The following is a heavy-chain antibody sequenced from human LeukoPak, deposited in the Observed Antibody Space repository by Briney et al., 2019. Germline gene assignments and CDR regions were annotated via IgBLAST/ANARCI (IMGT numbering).Heavy chain of an antibody. CDR2: ISRSSSTI. CDR1: GFTFSSYS. CDR3: ARDSASGSYRHAFDI. J-gene: IGHJ3*02. Sequence: GGSLRLSCAASGFTFSSYSMNWVRQAPGKGLEWVSYISRSSSTISYADSVKGRFTISRDNAKNSLYLQMNSLRDEDTAVYYCARDSASGSYRHAFDIWGQGTMVTVSS. D-gene: IGHD1-26*01. V-gene: IGHV3-48*02.